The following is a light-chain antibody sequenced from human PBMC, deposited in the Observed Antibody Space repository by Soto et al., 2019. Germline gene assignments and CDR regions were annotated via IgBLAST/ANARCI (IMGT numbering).Light chain of an antibody. CDR3: MSYAGGSRLV. J-gene: IGLJ1*01. Sequence: QSVLTQPPSASGSPGQSVTISCAGTINDVGGYNYVSWYQQHPGKVPQLMIYQVTKRPSGVPDRFSASKSDTTASLTISGLQAEDEGDYYCMSYAGGSRLVFGTGTKLTVL. CDR1: INDVGGYNY. V-gene: IGLV2-8*01. CDR2: QVT.